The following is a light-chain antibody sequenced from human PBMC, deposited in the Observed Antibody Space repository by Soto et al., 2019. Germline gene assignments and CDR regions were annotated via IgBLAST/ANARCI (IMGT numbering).Light chain of an antibody. CDR3: TSYTISHTLPSV. Sequence: QSVLTQPASVSGSPGQSITISCTGTRRDVGGYNYVSWYQQYPGKSPKLLIYEVTHRPSGVPNRFSGSKSGNTASLTISGLQAEDEADYYCTSYTISHTLPSVFGTGTKVTVL. V-gene: IGLV2-14*01. CDR1: RRDVGGYNY. J-gene: IGLJ1*01. CDR2: EVT.